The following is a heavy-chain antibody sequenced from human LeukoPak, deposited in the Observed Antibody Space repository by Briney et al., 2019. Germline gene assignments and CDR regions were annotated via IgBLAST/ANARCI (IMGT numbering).Heavy chain of an antibody. CDR3: ARDRDGGGAVVY. V-gene: IGHV4-59*01. CDR1: GGSISSYY. CDR2: IYYSGST. J-gene: IGHJ4*02. Sequence: SETLSLTCTVSGGSISSYYWSWIRQPPGKGLGWIGYIYYSGSTNYNPSLKSRVTISVDTSKNQFSLKLSSVTAADTAVYYCARDRDGGGAVVYWGQGTLVTVSS. D-gene: IGHD4-23*01.